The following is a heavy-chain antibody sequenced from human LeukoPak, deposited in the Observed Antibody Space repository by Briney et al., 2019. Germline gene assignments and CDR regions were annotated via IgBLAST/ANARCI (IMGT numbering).Heavy chain of an antibody. CDR2: ISGSSSYI. Sequence: PGGSLRLSCAASGFTFSSYNMNWVRQAPGKGLEWVSSISGSSSYIYYADSVQGRFTISRDNAKNSLYLQMNSLRAEDTAVYYCAKARITMVRGVVRGGLYYFDYWGQGTLVTVSS. J-gene: IGHJ4*02. V-gene: IGHV3-21*04. CDR3: AKARITMVRGVVRGGLYYFDY. CDR1: GFTFSSYN. D-gene: IGHD3-10*01.